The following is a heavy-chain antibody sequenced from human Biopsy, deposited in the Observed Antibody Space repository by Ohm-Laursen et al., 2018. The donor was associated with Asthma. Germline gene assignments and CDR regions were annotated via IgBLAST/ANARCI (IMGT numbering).Heavy chain of an antibody. CDR3: AREGVFCGGLCCSPPDF. V-gene: IGHV3-30*15. CDR2: ITYDGSKT. D-gene: IGHD2-21*02. J-gene: IGHJ4*02. Sequence: SLRLSCTAPGFRFSSYAMHWVRQAPGKGLEWVALITYDGSKTIYGDSVRGRFTVSRDSSTNTLYLQMSSLRPEDTAVYYRAREGVFCGGLCCSPPDFWGQGTLVTVSS. CDR1: GFRFSSYA.